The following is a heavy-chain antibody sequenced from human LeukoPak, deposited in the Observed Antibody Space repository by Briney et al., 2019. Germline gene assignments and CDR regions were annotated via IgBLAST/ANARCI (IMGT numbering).Heavy chain of an antibody. CDR3: PRLGSWSLRD. J-gene: IGHJ4*02. CDR1: GGSISSYY. CDR2: IYNNGNT. Sequence: SETVSLTCTVSGGSISSYYWSWIRQSPGKGLEWIGYIYNNGNTNYNPSLKSRVTISVDTSKSQFSLNLTSVTAADTAVYYCPRLGSWSLRDWGQGTLVTVSS. D-gene: IGHD6-13*01. V-gene: IGHV4-59*08.